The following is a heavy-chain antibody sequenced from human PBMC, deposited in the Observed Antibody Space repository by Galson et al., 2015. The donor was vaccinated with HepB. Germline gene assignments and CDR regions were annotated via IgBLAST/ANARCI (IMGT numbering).Heavy chain of an antibody. V-gene: IGHV1-18*01. Sequence: SVKVSCKASGYTFSSYGITWVRQAPGQGLEWMGWISTCNDNTNYAQKFQDRVTMATDTSTTTAYMELRSLRSDDTAMYYCARLHIDFWSLYPPDYWGQGTLVTVSS. CDR2: ISTCNDNT. J-gene: IGHJ4*02. CDR1: GYTFSSYG. CDR3: ARLHIDFWSLYPPDY. D-gene: IGHD3-3*01.